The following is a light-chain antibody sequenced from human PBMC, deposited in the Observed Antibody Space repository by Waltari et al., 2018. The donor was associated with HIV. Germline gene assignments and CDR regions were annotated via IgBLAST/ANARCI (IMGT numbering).Light chain of an antibody. CDR1: SSAVGGYNY. CDR3: ESYTSTSVWV. J-gene: IGLJ3*02. V-gene: IGLV2-14*03. Sequence: QSALTQPASVSGSPGQSLTISCTGSSSAVGGYNYVSWYQQHPGKAPRLMIYDVSTRPSGVSDRFSGSKSGDTASLTISGLQAEDEADYYCESYTSTSVWVFGGGTRLTVL. CDR2: DVS.